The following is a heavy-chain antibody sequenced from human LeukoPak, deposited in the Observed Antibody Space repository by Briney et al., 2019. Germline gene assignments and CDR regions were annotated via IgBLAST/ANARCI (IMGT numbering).Heavy chain of an antibody. CDR1: GGSISSGDYD. CDR3: ARSLGSSGFDY. J-gene: IGHJ4*02. D-gene: IGHD3-22*01. V-gene: IGHV4-30-4*01. CDR2: IYYSGST. Sequence: SETLSLTCTVSGGSISSGDYDWSWIRQPPGKGLEWIGYIYYSGSTYYNPSLKSRVTISVDTSKNQFSLKLSSVTAADTAVYYCARSLGSSGFDYWGQGTLVTVSS.